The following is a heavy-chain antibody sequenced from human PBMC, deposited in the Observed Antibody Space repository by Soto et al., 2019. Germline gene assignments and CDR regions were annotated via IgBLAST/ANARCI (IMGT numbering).Heavy chain of an antibody. D-gene: IGHD2-15*01. CDR2: IYYSGST. CDR3: ARGRGYCSGGSCFEFDY. CDR1: GGSINSGGHY. V-gene: IGHV4-31*03. Sequence: QVQLQESGPGLVKPSQTLSLTCTVSGGSINSGGHYWSWIRQHPGKGLEWIGYIYYSGSTYYNPSLQSRVTMSVATYKNQFSLKLSSVTAADTAVYYCARGRGYCSGGSCFEFDYWGQGTLVTVSS. J-gene: IGHJ4*02.